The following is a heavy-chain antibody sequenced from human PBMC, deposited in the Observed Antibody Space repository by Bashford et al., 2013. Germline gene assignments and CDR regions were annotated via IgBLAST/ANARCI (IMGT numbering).Heavy chain of an antibody. D-gene: IGHD2-15*01. Sequence: VRQAPGKGLEWISYISGSGNSIYYADSVKGRFTISRDSSRNTLYLQMNSLRAEDTAVYYCTKDRYCSGGICPFDYWG. V-gene: IGHV3-23*01. CDR2: ISGSGNSI. J-gene: IGHJ4*01. CDR3: TKDRYCSGGICPFDY.